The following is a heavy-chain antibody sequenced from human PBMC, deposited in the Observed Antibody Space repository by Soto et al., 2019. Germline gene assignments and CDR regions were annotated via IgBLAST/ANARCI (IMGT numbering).Heavy chain of an antibody. CDR3: AKDPSGWSAACYFDY. CDR2: ISWNSGSI. CDR1: GFTFDDYA. Sequence: EVQLVESGGGLVQPGRSLRLSCAASGFTFDDYAMHWVRQAPGKGLEWVSGISWNSGSIGYADSVKGRFTISRDNAKNSLYLQMNSLRAEDTAVYYCAKDPSGWSAACYFDYWGQGTLVTVSS. J-gene: IGHJ4*02. D-gene: IGHD6-19*01. V-gene: IGHV3-9*01.